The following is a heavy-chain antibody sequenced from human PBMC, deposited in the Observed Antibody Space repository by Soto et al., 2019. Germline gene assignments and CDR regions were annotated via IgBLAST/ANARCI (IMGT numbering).Heavy chain of an antibody. V-gene: IGHV3-7*01. CDR3: ARRYSSEDKYGDYVNSYYFDY. J-gene: IGHJ4*02. D-gene: IGHD4-17*01. Sequence: GGSLRLSCAASGFTFSSYWMSWVRQAPGKGLEWVANIKQDGSEKYYVDSVKGRFTISRDNAKNSLYLQMNSLRAEDTAVYYCARRYSSEDKYGDYVNSYYFDYWGQGTLVTVSS. CDR2: IKQDGSEK. CDR1: GFTFSSYW.